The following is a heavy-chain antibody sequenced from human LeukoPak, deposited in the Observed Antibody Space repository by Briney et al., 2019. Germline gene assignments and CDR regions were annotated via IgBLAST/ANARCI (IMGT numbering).Heavy chain of an antibody. CDR1: GFTFSDYY. J-gene: IGHJ6*04. CDR3: ERGGTFGVVTHLDV. CDR2: ISNTGSTK. D-gene: IGHD3-3*01. V-gene: IGHV3-11*04. Sequence: AGGSLRLSCAASGFTFSDYYMNWIRQAPGKGLEWISHISNTGSTKYYVDSVKGRFTISRDDAKSSLYLHMSSLRDGDTAVYYCERGGTFGVVTHLDVWGEGTTVTVSS.